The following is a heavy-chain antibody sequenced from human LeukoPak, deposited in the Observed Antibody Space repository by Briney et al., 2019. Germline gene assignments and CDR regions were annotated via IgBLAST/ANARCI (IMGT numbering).Heavy chain of an antibody. CDR3: ARDSYVYYMDV. J-gene: IGHJ6*03. D-gene: IGHD1-26*01. V-gene: IGHV3-48*03. Sequence: LSLTCTVSGGSISSGSYYWSWVRQVPGKGLEWISYMSRPGSAIYYSASVKGRFTISRDNAKNSLYLQMNSLRAEDTAVYYCARDSYVYYMDVWGKGTTVTISS. CDR1: GGSISSGSYY. CDR2: MSRPGSAI.